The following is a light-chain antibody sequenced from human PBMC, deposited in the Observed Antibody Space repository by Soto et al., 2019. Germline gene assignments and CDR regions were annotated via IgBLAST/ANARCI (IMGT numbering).Light chain of an antibody. Sequence: DFQMTQSPSTLSASVGDRVTITCRASQSISRSLAWYQQKPGKAPNLLIYDASSLESGVPSRFSGSGFGTEFTLTISSLQPDDFATYYCQQYNSYLLTFGHGTTVDIK. CDR2: DAS. CDR1: QSISRS. J-gene: IGKJ3*01. CDR3: QQYNSYLLT. V-gene: IGKV1-5*01.